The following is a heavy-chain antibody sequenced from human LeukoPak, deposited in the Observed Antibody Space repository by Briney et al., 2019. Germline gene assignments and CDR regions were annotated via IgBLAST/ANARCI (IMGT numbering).Heavy chain of an antibody. CDR1: GDSIDSYY. V-gene: IGHV4-59*08. CDR2: IYYRGTT. J-gene: IGHJ4*02. Sequence: SETLSLTCTVSGDSIDSYYWSWIRQPPGNGLEGIGYIYYRGTTSYNPFLKSRVTISVDTSKNQFSLKLNSVTAADTAVYYCARLPRYGGYDHFDYWGQRILVIVSS. CDR3: ARLPRYGGYDHFDY. D-gene: IGHD5-12*01.